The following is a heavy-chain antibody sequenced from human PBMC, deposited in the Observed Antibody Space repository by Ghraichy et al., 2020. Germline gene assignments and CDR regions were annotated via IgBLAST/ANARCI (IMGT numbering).Heavy chain of an antibody. Sequence: LSLTCAASGFTFSTYAMDWVRQAPGKGLEWVSYIGTSSNRIYYADSVKGRFTISRDNAKNSLYLQMNSLREDDTAVYYCARDSGYGGNFDFWGQGSLVTVSS. J-gene: IGHJ4*02. D-gene: IGHD4-23*01. CDR3: ARDSGYGGNFDF. CDR2: IGTSSNRI. V-gene: IGHV3-48*02. CDR1: GFTFSTYA.